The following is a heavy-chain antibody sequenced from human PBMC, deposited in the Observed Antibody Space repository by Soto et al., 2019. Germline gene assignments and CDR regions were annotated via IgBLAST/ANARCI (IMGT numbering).Heavy chain of an antibody. CDR3: ARVYGGNSNHFDY. Sequence: GGSLSLSCAASGFLFSNYRMNWVRQAPGKGLEWVSSISGSSSYIYYADSVKGRFTISRDNTKNSLYLQMNSLRAEDTAVYYCARVYGGNSNHFDYWGQGTLVTVSS. CDR1: GFLFSNYR. J-gene: IGHJ4*02. V-gene: IGHV3-21*01. CDR2: ISGSSSYI. D-gene: IGHD2-21*02.